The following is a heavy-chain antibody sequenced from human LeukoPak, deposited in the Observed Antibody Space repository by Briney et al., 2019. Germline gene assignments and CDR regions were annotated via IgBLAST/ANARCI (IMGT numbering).Heavy chain of an antibody. CDR3: ARAPTYDFWSGYWHYYGMDV. V-gene: IGHV1-18*01. CDR1: GYTFTSYG. J-gene: IGHJ6*02. CDR2: ISAYNGNT. D-gene: IGHD3-3*01. Sequence: ASVKVSCKASGYTFTSYGISWVRQAPGQGLERMGWISAYNGNTNYAQKLQGRVTMTTDTSTSTAYMELRSLRSDDTAVYYCARAPTYDFWSGYWHYYGMDVWGQGTTVTVSS.